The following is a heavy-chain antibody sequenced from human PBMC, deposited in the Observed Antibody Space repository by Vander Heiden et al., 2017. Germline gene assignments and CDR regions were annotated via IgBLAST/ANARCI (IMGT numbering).Heavy chain of an antibody. J-gene: IGHJ4*02. V-gene: IGHV6-1*01. D-gene: IGHD6-6*01. CDR2: TYYRSKWYN. Sequence: QVLLQQSGPGLVKPSQTLSPTCAISGYSVSSTSVTWNWIRQSPSRGLEWLGRTYYRSKWYNDYAVSVKSRITVNPDTSKNQFSLQLNSVTPEDTAVYYCARTNSNSNDYWGQGTLVTVSS. CDR1: GYSVSSTSVT. CDR3: ARTNSNSNDY.